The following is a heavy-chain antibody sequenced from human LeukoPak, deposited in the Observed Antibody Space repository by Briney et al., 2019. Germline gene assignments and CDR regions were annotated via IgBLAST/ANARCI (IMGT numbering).Heavy chain of an antibody. Sequence: PSETLSLTCTVSGGSISSSSYYWGWIRQPPGKGLEWIGSIYYSGSTNYNPSLKSRVTISVDTSKNQFSLKLSSVTAADTAVYYCARGHNLNVEMATTTSLDYWGQGTLVTVSS. V-gene: IGHV4-39*07. J-gene: IGHJ4*02. CDR2: IYYSGST. CDR1: GGSISSSSYY. D-gene: IGHD5-24*01. CDR3: ARGHNLNVEMATTTSLDY.